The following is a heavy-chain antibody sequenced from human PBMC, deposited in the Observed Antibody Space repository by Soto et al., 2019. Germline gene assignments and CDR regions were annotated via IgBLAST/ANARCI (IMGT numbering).Heavy chain of an antibody. Sequence: PGESLKISCKGSGYSFTSYWIGWVRQMPGKGLEWMGIIYPGDSDTRYSPSFQGQVTISADKSISTAYLQWSSLKASDTAMYYCASQRIAARQKNAFDIWGQGTMVTVSS. J-gene: IGHJ3*02. V-gene: IGHV5-51*01. CDR3: ASQRIAARQKNAFDI. CDR1: GYSFTSYW. D-gene: IGHD6-6*01. CDR2: IYPGDSDT.